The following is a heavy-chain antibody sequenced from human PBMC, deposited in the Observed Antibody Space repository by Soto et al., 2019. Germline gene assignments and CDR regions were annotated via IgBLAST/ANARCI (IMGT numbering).Heavy chain of an antibody. J-gene: IGHJ2*01. CDR1: GFIFNNYA. Sequence: EVQLLGSGGGLVQRGGSLRLSCAASGFIFNNYAMTWVRQAPGKGLEWVARVSGRGGSAYYADSVKGRLTISRDNSNNTLYLQMTNVRGEDTAVYYCVRRAGGAVVWYYDLWGRGTLVSVFS. CDR3: VRRAGGAVVWYYDL. CDR2: VSGRGGSA. D-gene: IGHD2-21*01. V-gene: IGHV3-23*01.